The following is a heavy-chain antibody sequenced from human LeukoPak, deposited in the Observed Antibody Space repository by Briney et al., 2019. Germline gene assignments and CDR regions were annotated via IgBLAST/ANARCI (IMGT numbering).Heavy chain of an antibody. D-gene: IGHD6-13*01. J-gene: IGHJ4*02. CDR1: GFTFDDYA. Sequence: GGSLRLSCAASGFTFDDYAMHWVRQAPGKGLEWVSGISWNSGSIGYADSVKGRFTISRDNAKNSLYLQMNSLRAEDTAVYYCARENSSSWRYFDYWGQGTLVTVSS. V-gene: IGHV3-9*01. CDR3: ARENSSSWRYFDY. CDR2: ISWNSGSI.